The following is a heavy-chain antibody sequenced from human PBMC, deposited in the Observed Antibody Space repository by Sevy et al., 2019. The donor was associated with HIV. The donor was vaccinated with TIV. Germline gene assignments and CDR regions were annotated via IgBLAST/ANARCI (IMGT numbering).Heavy chain of an antibody. J-gene: IGHJ5*02. Sequence: ASVKVSCKTSGGTFSGYSISWLRQAPGQGLEWMGGIIAISGTTNYLQRFQGRITITADVSTGTVYMELRSLGIEDTAIYFCARDRDRGYFDPWGQGTLVTVSS. D-gene: IGHD6-13*01. CDR2: IIAISGTT. CDR3: ARDRDRGYFDP. CDR1: GGTFSGYS. V-gene: IGHV1-69*13.